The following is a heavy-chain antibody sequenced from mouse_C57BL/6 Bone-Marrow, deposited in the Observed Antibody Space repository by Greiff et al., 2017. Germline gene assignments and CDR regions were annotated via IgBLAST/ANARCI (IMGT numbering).Heavy chain of an antibody. V-gene: IGHV14-4*01. J-gene: IGHJ1*03. Sequence: VQLQQSGAELVRPGASVKLSCTASGFNIKDDYMHWVKQRPEQGLEWIGWIDPENGDTEYASKFQGKATITADTSSNTAYLQLSSLTSEDTAVYYCTPYYYGSSYGYSDVWGTGTTVTVSS. CDR2: IDPENGDT. CDR3: TPYYYGSSYGYSDV. D-gene: IGHD1-1*01. CDR1: GFNIKDDY.